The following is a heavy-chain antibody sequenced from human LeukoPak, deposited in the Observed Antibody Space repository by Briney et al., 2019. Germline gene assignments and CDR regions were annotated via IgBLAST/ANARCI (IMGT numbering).Heavy chain of an antibody. J-gene: IGHJ4*02. CDR1: GFTFSSYG. V-gene: IGHV3-30*02. CDR2: IRYDGSNK. Sequence: GGSPRLSCAASGFTFSSYGMHWVRQAPGKGLEWVAFIRYDGSNKYYADSVKGRFTISRDNSKNTLYLQMNSLRAEDTAVYYCAKDEPQDLDYWGQGTLVTVSS. CDR3: AKDEPQDLDY. D-gene: IGHD1-14*01.